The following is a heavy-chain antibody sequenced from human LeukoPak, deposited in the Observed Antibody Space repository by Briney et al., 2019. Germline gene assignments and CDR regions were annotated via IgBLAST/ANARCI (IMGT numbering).Heavy chain of an antibody. D-gene: IGHD3-10*01. CDR2: IRYDGSNK. Sequence: GGSLRLSCAASGFAFSSYGMHWVRQAPGKGLEWVAFIRYDGSNKYYADSVKGRFTISRDNSKNTLYLQMNSLRAEDTAVYYCAKDATMVRGVADFIDYWGQGTLVTVSS. J-gene: IGHJ4*02. CDR3: AKDATMVRGVADFIDY. CDR1: GFAFSSYG. V-gene: IGHV3-30*02.